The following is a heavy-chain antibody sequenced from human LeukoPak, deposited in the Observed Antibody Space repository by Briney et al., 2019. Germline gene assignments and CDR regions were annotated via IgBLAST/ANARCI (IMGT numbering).Heavy chain of an antibody. CDR1: GFTFSSYG. CDR3: AKSPYSSGWYVADY. D-gene: IGHD6-19*01. J-gene: IGHJ4*02. V-gene: IGHV3-30*18. Sequence: GGSLRLSCAASGFTFSSYGIHWVRQAPGKGLEWVAVISYDGSNKYYADSVKGRFTISRDNSKNTLYLQMNSLRAEDTAVYYCAKSPYSSGWYVADYWGQGTLVTVSS. CDR2: ISYDGSNK.